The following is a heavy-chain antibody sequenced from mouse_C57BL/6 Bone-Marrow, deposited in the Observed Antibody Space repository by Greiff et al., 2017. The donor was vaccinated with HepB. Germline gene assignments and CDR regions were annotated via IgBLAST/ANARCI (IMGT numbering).Heavy chain of an antibody. CDR3: ARARDYDWFAY. J-gene: IGHJ3*01. CDR1: GYTFTSYG. V-gene: IGHV1-81*01. Sequence: VQLQQSGAELARPGASVKLSCKASGYTFTSYGLSWVKQRTGQGLEWIGEIYPRSGNTYYNEKFKGKATLTADKSSSTAYMELRSLTSEDSAVYFCARARDYDWFAYWGQGTLVTVSA. CDR2: IYPRSGNT. D-gene: IGHD2-4*01.